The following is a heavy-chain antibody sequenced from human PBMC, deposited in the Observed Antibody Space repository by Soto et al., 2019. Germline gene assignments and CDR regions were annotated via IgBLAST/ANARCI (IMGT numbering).Heavy chain of an antibody. V-gene: IGHV3-73*02. CDR1: GFPSSASA. Sequence: EVQLVESGGGLVQPGGSRKLSWEASGFPSSASALPWVRQASGKGLEWVGRIRSKANSYATAYAASVKGRFTISRDDSKNTAYLQMNSLKTEDTAVYYCTSSALIDYYYYYGMDVWGQGTTVTVSS. D-gene: IGHD3-22*01. J-gene: IGHJ6*02. CDR2: IRSKANSYAT. CDR3: TSSALIDYYYYYGMDV.